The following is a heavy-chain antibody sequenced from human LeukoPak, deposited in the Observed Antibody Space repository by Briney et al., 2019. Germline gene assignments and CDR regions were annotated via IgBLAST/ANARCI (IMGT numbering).Heavy chain of an antibody. V-gene: IGHV3-48*03. J-gene: IGHJ5*02. CDR2: MSSRGSII. D-gene: IGHD6-13*01. CDR1: GFTFSSYE. Sequence: GGSLRLSCAASGFTFSSYEINWVRQAPGERRERVSYMSSRGSIIFYADSVKGRFTISRDNAKNSLYLQMDSLRVEDTAVYYCARGAAGGMYNWFDPWGQGTLVTVSS. CDR3: ARGAAGGMYNWFDP.